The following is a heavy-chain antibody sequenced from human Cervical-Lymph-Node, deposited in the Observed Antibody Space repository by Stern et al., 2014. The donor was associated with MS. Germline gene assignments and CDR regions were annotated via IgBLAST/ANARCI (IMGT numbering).Heavy chain of an antibody. V-gene: IGHV5-51*03. D-gene: IGHD5-18*01. CDR3: ARPGDDTAKYGLDV. Sequence: EVQLVESGAEVKKPGESLKISCKGSGYSFATYWIGWVRQMPGKGLEWMGIINPGDSDTRSTPSFQGQVTISADNSISPAYLHWSSLKASDTAMYYCARPGDDTAKYGLDVWGQGTTVTVSS. CDR1: GYSFATYW. CDR2: INPGDSDT. J-gene: IGHJ6*02.